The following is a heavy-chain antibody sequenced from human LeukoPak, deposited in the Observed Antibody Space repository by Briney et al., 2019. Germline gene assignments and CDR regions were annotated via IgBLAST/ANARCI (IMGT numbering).Heavy chain of an antibody. D-gene: IGHD3-3*01. CDR1: GFTFSSYA. CDR3: AKGTIFGVVIPLGY. J-gene: IGHJ4*02. V-gene: IGHV3-23*01. Sequence: GGSLRLSCAASGFTFSSYAMSWVRQAPGKGLEWVSAISGSGGSTYYADSVKGRFTIPRDNSKNTLYLQMNSLRAEDTAVYYCAKGTIFGVVIPLGYWGQGTLVTVSS. CDR2: ISGSGGST.